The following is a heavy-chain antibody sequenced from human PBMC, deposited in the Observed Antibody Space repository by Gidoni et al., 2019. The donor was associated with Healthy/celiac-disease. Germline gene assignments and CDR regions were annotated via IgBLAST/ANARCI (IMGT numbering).Heavy chain of an antibody. V-gene: IGHV4-4*02. CDR2: IYHSGST. CDR1: SGSLSSSNW. J-gene: IGHJ4*02. CDR3: ARGTDDYIWGSYRWIDY. D-gene: IGHD3-16*02. Sequence: QVQRQESGQGLVKPSGTRSLTCAFSSGSLSSSNWVSWVRQPPAKGLEWMWDIYHSGSTNYNPSLKSRVTISVDKSKNQFSLKLSSVTAADTAVYYCARGTDDYIWGSYRWIDYWGQGTLVTVSS.